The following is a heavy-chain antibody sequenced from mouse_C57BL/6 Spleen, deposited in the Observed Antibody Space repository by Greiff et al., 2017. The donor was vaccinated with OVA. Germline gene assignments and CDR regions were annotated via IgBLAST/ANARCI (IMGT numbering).Heavy chain of an antibody. J-gene: IGHJ2*01. CDR3: AREDYYDYDFDY. CDR1: GYAFSSSW. V-gene: IGHV1-82*01. Sequence: QVQLQQSGPELVKPGASVKISCKASGYAFSSSWMNWVKQRPGKGLEWIGRIYPGDGDTNYNEKFKSKATLTVDKSSSTAYMQLSSLTSEDSAVYYCAREDYYDYDFDYWGQGTTLTVSS. CDR2: IYPGDGDT. D-gene: IGHD2-4*01.